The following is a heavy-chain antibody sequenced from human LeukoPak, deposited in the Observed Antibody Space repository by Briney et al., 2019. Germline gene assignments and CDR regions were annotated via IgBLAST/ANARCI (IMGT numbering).Heavy chain of an antibody. CDR2: ISPTGSTT. Sequence: GRSLRLSCAASGFSFSGHWMHWARQLPGKGLVWVSRISPTGSTTSYADSVKGRFTVSRDNAKNTLYLQVNNLRAEDTAVYYCARGPNSNWSGLDFWGQGTLLTVSS. CDR3: ARGPNSNWSGLDF. J-gene: IGHJ4*02. V-gene: IGHV3-74*01. D-gene: IGHD6-6*01. CDR1: GFSFSGHW.